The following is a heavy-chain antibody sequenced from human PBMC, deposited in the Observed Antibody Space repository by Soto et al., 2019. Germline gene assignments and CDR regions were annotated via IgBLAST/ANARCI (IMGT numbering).Heavy chain of an antibody. CDR3: ARDGDFWSGYPFMDV. CDR2: ISSSSSTI. Sequence: GGSLRLSCAASGFTFSSYSMNWVRQAPGKGLEWVSYISSSSSTIYYADSVKGRFTISRDNAKNSLYLQMNSLRAEDTAVYYCARDGDFWSGYPFMDVWGKGTTVTVSS. V-gene: IGHV3-48*01. CDR1: GFTFSSYS. J-gene: IGHJ6*03. D-gene: IGHD3-3*01.